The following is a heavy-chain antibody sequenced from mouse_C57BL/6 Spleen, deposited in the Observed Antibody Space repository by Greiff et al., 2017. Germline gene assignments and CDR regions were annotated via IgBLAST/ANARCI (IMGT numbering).Heavy chain of an antibody. J-gene: IGHJ4*01. V-gene: IGHV5-17*01. CDR3: ARSTGGNAMDY. CDR1: GFTFSDYG. Sequence: EVKLMESGGGLVKPGGSLKLSCAASGFTFSDYGMHWVRQAPEKGLEWVAYISSGSSTIYYADTVKGRFTISRDNAKNTLFLQMTSLRSEDTAMYYCARSTGGNAMDYWGQGTSVTVSS. CDR2: ISSGSSTI.